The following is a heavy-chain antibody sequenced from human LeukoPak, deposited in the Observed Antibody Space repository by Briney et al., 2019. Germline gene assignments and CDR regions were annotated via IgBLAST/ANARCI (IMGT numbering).Heavy chain of an antibody. J-gene: IGHJ4*02. D-gene: IGHD5-24*01. Sequence: GGSLRLSCAASGFTFSSYSMNWVRQAPGKGLEWVSYISSSSSTIYYADSVKGRFTISRDNAKNSLYLQMNSLRAEDTAVYYCARGLRDGYNPIFGYWGQGTLVTVSS. V-gene: IGHV3-48*01. CDR3: ARGLRDGYNPIFGY. CDR1: GFTFSSYS. CDR2: ISSSSSTI.